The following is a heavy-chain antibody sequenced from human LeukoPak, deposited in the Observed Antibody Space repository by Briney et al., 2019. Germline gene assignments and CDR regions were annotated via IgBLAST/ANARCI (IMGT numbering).Heavy chain of an antibody. D-gene: IGHD3-22*01. CDR1: GGSISSTNW. CDR2: IYHSGST. V-gene: IGHV4-4*02. Sequence: SETLSLTCAVSGGSISSTNWWTWVRQPPGKGLEWIGEIYHSGSTNYNPSLKSRVTISVDTSKNQFSLKLSSVTAADSAAYYCARHYYDSSGYYTEYLQHWGQGTLVTVSS. J-gene: IGHJ1*01. CDR3: ARHYYDSSGYYTEYLQH.